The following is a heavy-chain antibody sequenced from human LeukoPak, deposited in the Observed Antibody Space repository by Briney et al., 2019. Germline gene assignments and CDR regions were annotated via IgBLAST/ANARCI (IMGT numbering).Heavy chain of an antibody. Sequence: SETLSLTCAVYGGSFSGYYWSWIRQSPGKGLEWIGEINHSGSTNYNPSLKSRVTISVDTSKNQFSLKLSSVTAADTAVYYCARGKMYYYGSGSYLGNWFDPWGQGTLVTVSS. V-gene: IGHV4-34*01. D-gene: IGHD3-10*01. CDR2: INHSGST. J-gene: IGHJ5*02. CDR3: ARGKMYYYGSGSYLGNWFDP. CDR1: GGSFSGYY.